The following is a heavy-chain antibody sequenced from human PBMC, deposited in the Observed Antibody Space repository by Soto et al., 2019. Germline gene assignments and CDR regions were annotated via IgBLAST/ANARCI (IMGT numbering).Heavy chain of an antibody. Sequence: QVQLVQSGAEVKKPGSSVKVSCKASGGTFSSYAISWVRQAPGQGLEWMGGIIPIFGTANYAQKFQGRVTITADESTSTAYMELSSLSSEDTAVYYCARSSYVLRVGELVEYFQHWGQGNLVSVSS. CDR3: ARSSYVLRVGELVEYFQH. CDR1: GGTFSSYA. CDR2: IIPIFGTA. D-gene: IGHD3-10*01. V-gene: IGHV1-69*01. J-gene: IGHJ1*01.